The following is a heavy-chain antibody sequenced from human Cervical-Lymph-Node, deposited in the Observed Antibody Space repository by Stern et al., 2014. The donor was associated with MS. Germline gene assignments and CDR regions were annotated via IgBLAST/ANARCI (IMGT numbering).Heavy chain of an antibody. CDR2: INPRGGST. J-gene: IGHJ4*02. CDR3: ARVAMTSLDY. CDR1: GYTFTSYY. Sequence: QVQLVQSGAEVKKPGASVKVSCKASGYTFTSYYIHWVRQAPGQGLECMGIINPRGGSTSYAQKFQGRLTMTRDTSTSTVYMELSSLRSEDTAVYYCARVAMTSLDYWGQGTLVTVSS. V-gene: IGHV1-46*03.